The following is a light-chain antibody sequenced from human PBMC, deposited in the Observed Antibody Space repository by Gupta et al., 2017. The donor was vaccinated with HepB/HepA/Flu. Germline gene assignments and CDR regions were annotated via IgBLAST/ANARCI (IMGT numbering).Light chain of an antibody. CDR3: QQYGSSPCS. CDR1: QSVSSIS. CDR2: GAS. V-gene: IGKV3-20*01. Sequence: EIVLTQSPGTLSLSPGERATLSCRASQSVSSISLAWYQQKPGQAPRLLIYGASSRATGIPDRFSGSGSKTDFTLTISRLEPEDFAVYYCQQYGSSPCSFGQGTKLEIK. J-gene: IGKJ2*04.